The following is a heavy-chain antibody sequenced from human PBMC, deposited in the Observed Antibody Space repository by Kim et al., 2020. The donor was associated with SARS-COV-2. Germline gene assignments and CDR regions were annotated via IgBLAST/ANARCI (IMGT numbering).Heavy chain of an antibody. Sequence: KRYSPSLKSRLTITKDTSKNQVVLTMTNMDPVDTATYYCAHMRITGAADYWGQGTLVTVSS. CDR3: AHMRITGAADY. J-gene: IGHJ4*02. D-gene: IGHD1-20*01. CDR2: K. V-gene: IGHV2-5*01.